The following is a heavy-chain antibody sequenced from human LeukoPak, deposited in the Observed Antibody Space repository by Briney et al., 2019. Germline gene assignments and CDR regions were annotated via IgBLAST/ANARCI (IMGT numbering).Heavy chain of an antibody. CDR2: IKEDGSEK. CDR1: GFMFTGYW. Sequence: GGSLRLSCEASGFMFTGYWMSWVRQAPGKGLEWVANIKEDGSEKYYVDSVKGRFTISRDNPKKLLYLQMNSLRAEDTAVYYCARGRRGVKFYYYFIDVWGKGTSVIVSS. V-gene: IGHV3-7*01. D-gene: IGHD3-10*01. J-gene: IGHJ6*03. CDR3: ARGRRGVKFYYYFIDV.